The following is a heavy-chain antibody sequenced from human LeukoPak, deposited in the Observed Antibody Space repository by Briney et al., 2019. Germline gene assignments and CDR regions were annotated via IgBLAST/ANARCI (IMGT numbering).Heavy chain of an antibody. CDR1: SGSIDSYY. CDR3: ARDLYYDILTGYRLGVYYYYMDV. V-gene: IGHV4-4*07. Sequence: SETLSLTCSVSSGSIDSYYWSWIRQPAGKGLEWIGRIYISGSTNYNPSFKSRVTMSVDTSKNQFSLKLSSVTAADTAVYYCARDLYYDILTGYRLGVYYYYMDVWGKGTTVTISS. CDR2: IYISGST. J-gene: IGHJ6*03. D-gene: IGHD3-9*01.